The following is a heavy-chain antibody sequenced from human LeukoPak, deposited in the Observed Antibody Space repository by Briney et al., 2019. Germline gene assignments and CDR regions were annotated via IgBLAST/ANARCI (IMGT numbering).Heavy chain of an antibody. CDR1: GFTFSSYW. CDR2: IKQDGSEK. CDR3: ARVLGVVVPADTPFDP. J-gene: IGHJ5*02. D-gene: IGHD2-2*01. Sequence: GGSLRLSCAASGFTFSSYWMSWVRQAPGKGLEWGANIKQDGSEKYYVDSVNGRFTISRDNAKNSLYLQMNSLRAEDTAVYYCARVLGVVVPADTPFDPWGQGTLVTVSS. V-gene: IGHV3-7*01.